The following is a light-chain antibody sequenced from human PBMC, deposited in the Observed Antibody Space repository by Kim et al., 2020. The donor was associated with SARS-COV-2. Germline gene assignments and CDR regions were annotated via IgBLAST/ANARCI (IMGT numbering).Light chain of an antibody. V-gene: IGLV2-11*01. J-gene: IGLJ3*02. CDR1: SSDIGGYNY. CDR2: NDS. Sequence: QSALTQPRSVSGSPGQSVTISCTGTSSDIGGYNYVAWYQQHPGKAPKLIIYNDSKRPSGVPDRFSGSKSGNTASLTISGLQAEDETDYYCCSYAGTYTWVFGGGTQLTVL. CDR3: CSYAGTYTWV.